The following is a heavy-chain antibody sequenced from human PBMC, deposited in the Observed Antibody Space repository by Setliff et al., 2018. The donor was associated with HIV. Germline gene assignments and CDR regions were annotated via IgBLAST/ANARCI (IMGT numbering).Heavy chain of an antibody. V-gene: IGHV4-39*01. CDR3: ARHTSLDGGFDY. J-gene: IGHJ4*02. CDR2: IYYSGST. CDR1: GNSISSSRQY. Sequence: SETLSLTCTVSGNSISSSRQYWGWIRQPPGKGLEWIGTIYYSGSTYYNPSLKSRATIPVDTSKNQVSLKLSSVTAADTAVYYCARHTSLDGGFDYWGQGTLVTVSS.